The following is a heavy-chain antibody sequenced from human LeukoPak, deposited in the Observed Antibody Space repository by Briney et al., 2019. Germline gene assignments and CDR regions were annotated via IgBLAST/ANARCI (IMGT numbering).Heavy chain of an antibody. CDR1: GFTVSGSY. CDR3: ARDLKGSSGFDP. Sequence: GGSLRLSCAASGFTVSGSYLSWFRQPPGKGLEWVSSIYRSDNTNYADSVKGRFTVSRDNSKNTLYLQMSSLRAEDTAVYYCARDLKGSSGFDPWGQGTLVTVSS. J-gene: IGHJ5*02. CDR2: IYRSDNT. D-gene: IGHD6-25*01. V-gene: IGHV3-66*01.